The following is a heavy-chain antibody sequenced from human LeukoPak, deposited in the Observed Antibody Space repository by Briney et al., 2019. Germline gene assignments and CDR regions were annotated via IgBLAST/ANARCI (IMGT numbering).Heavy chain of an antibody. CDR1: GFTFSSYA. J-gene: IGHJ4*02. Sequence: GGSLRLSCAASGFTFSSYAMSWVRQAPGKGLEWVSAISGSGGSTYHADSVKGRFTISRDNSKNTLYLQMNSLRAEDTAVYYCAKHPGPYGSGSYFDYWGQGTLVTVSS. CDR2: ISGSGGST. V-gene: IGHV3-23*01. D-gene: IGHD3-10*01. CDR3: AKHPGPYGSGSYFDY.